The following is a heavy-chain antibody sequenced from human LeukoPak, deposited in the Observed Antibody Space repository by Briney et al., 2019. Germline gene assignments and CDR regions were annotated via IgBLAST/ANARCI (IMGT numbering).Heavy chain of an antibody. CDR1: GFTFSSYG. D-gene: IGHD1-26*01. Sequence: GGSLRLSCAASGFTFSSYGMHWVRQAPGKGLEWMAVIWYDGSNKYYADSVKGRFTISRDNSKNTLYLQMNSLRAEDTAVYYCAREGVSGSYFGFDYWGQGTLVTVSS. J-gene: IGHJ4*02. V-gene: IGHV3-33*01. CDR2: IWYDGSNK. CDR3: AREGVSGSYFGFDY.